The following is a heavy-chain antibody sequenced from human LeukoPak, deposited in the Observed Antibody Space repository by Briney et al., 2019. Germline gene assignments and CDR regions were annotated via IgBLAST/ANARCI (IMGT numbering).Heavy chain of an antibody. Sequence: TGGSLRLSCAASGFTFSRFLMHWVRQAPGKGLVWVSLISNDGRTTRYADYVKGRFTISRDNSNNTLYLQMNSLRAEDTAVYYCAKGGSSGWYLSNWFDPWGQGTLVTVSS. D-gene: IGHD6-19*01. CDR3: AKGGSSGWYLSNWFDP. J-gene: IGHJ5*02. CDR1: GFTFSRFL. V-gene: IGHV3-74*01. CDR2: ISNDGRTT.